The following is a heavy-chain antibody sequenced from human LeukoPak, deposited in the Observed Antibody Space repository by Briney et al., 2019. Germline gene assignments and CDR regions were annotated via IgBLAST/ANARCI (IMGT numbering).Heavy chain of an antibody. CDR3: ARESPYYYDSSDAFDI. CDR2: IKHDGSEK. J-gene: IGHJ3*02. V-gene: IGHV3-7*03. Sequence: GGSLRLSCAASGFTFSSYWMSWVRQAPGKGLEWVASIKHDGSEKCYVDSVKGRFTISRDNAKNSLYLQMNSLRAEDTAVYYCARESPYYYDSSDAFDIWGQGTMVTVSS. D-gene: IGHD3-22*01. CDR1: GFTFSSYW.